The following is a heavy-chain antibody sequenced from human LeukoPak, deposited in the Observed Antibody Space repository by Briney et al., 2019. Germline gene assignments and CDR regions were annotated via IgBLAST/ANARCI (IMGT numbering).Heavy chain of an antibody. CDR3: AKSRSPGYSMGYDPDY. CDR2: ISGSGGGT. V-gene: IGHV3-23*01. D-gene: IGHD5-18*01. CDR1: GFTFSTYG. Sequence: GGSLRLSCGASGFTFSTYGMNWVRQAPGKGLGWVSAISGSGGGTFYTHSVKGRFTISRDNSKNTLFLQMNGLRAEDTATYYCAKSRSPGYSMGYDPDYWGQGTLVIVST. J-gene: IGHJ4*02.